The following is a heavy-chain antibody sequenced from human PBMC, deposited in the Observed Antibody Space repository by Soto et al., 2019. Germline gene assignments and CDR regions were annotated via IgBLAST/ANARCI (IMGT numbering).Heavy chain of an antibody. Sequence: QVQLVQSGAEVKKPGASVKVSCKASGYTFTSYDINWVRQATGQGLEWMGWMNPNSGNTGYAQKFLGRVTMTRNTSISTAYMELSSLRSEDTAVYYCARGGNWNYPFYQTRYFDLWGRGTLVTVSS. V-gene: IGHV1-8*01. D-gene: IGHD1-7*01. CDR2: MNPNSGNT. CDR1: GYTFTSYD. CDR3: ARGGNWNYPFYQTRYFDL. J-gene: IGHJ2*01.